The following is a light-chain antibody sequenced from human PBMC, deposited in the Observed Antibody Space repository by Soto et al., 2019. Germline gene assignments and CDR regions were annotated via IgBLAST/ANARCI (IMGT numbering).Light chain of an antibody. CDR2: RNS. CDR3: SSWDDSLGGPV. Sequence: QPVLTQAPSASGTPGQRVTISCSGNNSNIGSNYVYWYQQFPGTAPKLLIYRNSQRPSGVPDRVSGSKSGTSASLAISGLRSEDEADYHCSSWDDSLGGPVFGGGTKLTVL. CDR1: NSNIGSNY. J-gene: IGLJ2*01. V-gene: IGLV1-47*01.